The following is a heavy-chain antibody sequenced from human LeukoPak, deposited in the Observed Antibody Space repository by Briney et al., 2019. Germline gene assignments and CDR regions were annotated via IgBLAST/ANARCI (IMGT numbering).Heavy chain of an antibody. V-gene: IGHV4-39*07. J-gene: IGHJ1*01. Sequence: SETLSLTCTVSGGSISSSSYYWSWIRQPPGKGLEWIGEINHSGSANYNPSLKSRVTISVDTSKNQFSLKLSSVTAADTAVYYCARGLGGLVYFQHWGQGTLVTVSS. CDR1: GGSISSSSYY. D-gene: IGHD6-19*01. CDR3: ARGLGGLVYFQH. CDR2: INHSGSA.